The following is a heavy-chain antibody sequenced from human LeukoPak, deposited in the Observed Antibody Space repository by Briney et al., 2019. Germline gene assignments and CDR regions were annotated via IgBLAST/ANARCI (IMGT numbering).Heavy chain of an antibody. CDR2: INGDGSTT. CDR3: ATGNYYDSRGYYTFGH. Sequence: GGSLRLSCAASGFTFSSYWMHWVRQAPGKGLVWVSRINGDGSTTSYADSVKGGFTISRDNAKNTLYLQMNSLRAEDTAVYYCATGNYYDSRGYYTFGHWGQGTLVTVSS. J-gene: IGHJ1*01. CDR1: GFTFSSYW. D-gene: IGHD3-22*01. V-gene: IGHV3-74*01.